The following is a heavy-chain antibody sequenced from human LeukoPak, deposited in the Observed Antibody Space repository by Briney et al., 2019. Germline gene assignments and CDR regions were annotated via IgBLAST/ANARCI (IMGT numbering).Heavy chain of an antibody. J-gene: IGHJ4*02. D-gene: IGHD2-15*01. CDR1: GGSFSGYY. CDR2: INHSGRT. Sequence: PSETLSLTCAVYGGSFSGYYWSWIRQPPGKGLEWIGEINHSGRTNYNPSLKSRVTISVDTYKNQFSLKLSSVTAADTAVYYCARGVYCSGGSCYIPFDYWGQGTLVTVSS. CDR3: ARGVYCSGGSCYIPFDY. V-gene: IGHV4-34*01.